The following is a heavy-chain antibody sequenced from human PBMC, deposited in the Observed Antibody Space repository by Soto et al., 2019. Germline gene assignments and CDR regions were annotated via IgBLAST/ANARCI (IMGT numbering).Heavy chain of an antibody. J-gene: IGHJ6*03. CDR1: GYTFTSYG. Sequence: ASVKVSCKASGYTFTSYGISWVRQAPGQGLEWMGWISAYNGNTNYAQKLQGRVTMTTDTSTSTAYMELRSLRSDDTAVYYCARLDFLSGLYYMDVWGKGTTVTVSS. D-gene: IGHD3-3*01. CDR2: ISAYNGNT. V-gene: IGHV1-18*01. CDR3: ARLDFLSGLYYMDV.